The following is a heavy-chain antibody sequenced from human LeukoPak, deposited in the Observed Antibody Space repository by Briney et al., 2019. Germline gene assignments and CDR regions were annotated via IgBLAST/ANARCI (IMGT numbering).Heavy chain of an antibody. J-gene: IGHJ5*02. D-gene: IGHD1-26*01. CDR3: ARVGATYSGDP. Sequence: ASMKVSCKASGYTFTGYYMYWVRQAPGQGLEWMGWINPNSGGTNYAQKFQGRITMTRDTSISTAYMELSRLRSDDTAVYYCARVGATYSGDPWGQGTLVTVSS. V-gene: IGHV1-2*02. CDR1: GYTFTGYY. CDR2: INPNSGGT.